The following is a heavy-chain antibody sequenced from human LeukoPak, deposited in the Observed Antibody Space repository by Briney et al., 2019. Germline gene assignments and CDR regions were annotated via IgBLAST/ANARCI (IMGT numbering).Heavy chain of an antibody. D-gene: IGHD6-19*01. J-gene: IGHJ4*02. CDR1: GFTFSSYG. CDR2: IAYDGSNE. V-gene: IGHV3-30*03. Sequence: PGGSLRLSCAASGFTFSSYGMHWVRQAPGKGLEWVAIIAYDGSNEFYGDSVKGRFTISRDNSKNTLYLQMNSLRDDDTAVYYCARVPRTSGWRADHWGQGTLVTVSS. CDR3: ARVPRTSGWRADH.